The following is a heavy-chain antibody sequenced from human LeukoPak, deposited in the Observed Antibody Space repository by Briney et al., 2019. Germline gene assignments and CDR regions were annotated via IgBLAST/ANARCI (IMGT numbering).Heavy chain of an antibody. CDR2: ISGSGDRT. D-gene: IGHD4-23*01. Sequence: GGSLRLSCAASGFTFSNYAMNWARQAPGKGLEWVSSISGSGDRTYYADSVKGRFIISRDNPKNTLYLEMNSLRAEDTAVYYCAKDQVYGGNTLGVFDIWGQGTMVTVSS. V-gene: IGHV3-23*01. CDR1: GFTFSNYA. J-gene: IGHJ3*02. CDR3: AKDQVYGGNTLGVFDI.